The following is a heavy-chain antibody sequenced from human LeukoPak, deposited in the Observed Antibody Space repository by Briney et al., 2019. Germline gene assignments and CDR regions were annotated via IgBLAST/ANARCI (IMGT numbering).Heavy chain of an antibody. CDR3: ARVFEHYDFWSGYSYYYYMDV. J-gene: IGHJ6*03. D-gene: IGHD3-3*01. CDR2: IKQDGSEK. V-gene: IGHV3-7*01. CDR1: GFTFSSYW. Sequence: GGSLRLSCAASGFTFSSYWMSWVRQAPGKGLEWVANIKQDGSEKYYVDSVKGRFTISRDNAKNSLYLQVNSLRAEDTAVYYCARVFEHYDFWSGYSYYYYMDVWGKGTTVTVSS.